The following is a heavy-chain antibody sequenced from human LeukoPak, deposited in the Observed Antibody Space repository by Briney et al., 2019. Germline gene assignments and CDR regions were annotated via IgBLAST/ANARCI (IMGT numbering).Heavy chain of an antibody. CDR3: AREVAELYYFDY. Sequence: PSETLSLTCPVSAGSISSYYWSWLRQPPGKGLEWIGYIYYSGSTNYNPSLKSRVTISVDTSKNQFSLKLSSVTAADTAVYYCAREVAELYYFDYWGQGTLVTVSS. V-gene: IGHV4-59*01. D-gene: IGHD1-14*01. J-gene: IGHJ4*02. CDR2: IYYSGST. CDR1: AGSISSYY.